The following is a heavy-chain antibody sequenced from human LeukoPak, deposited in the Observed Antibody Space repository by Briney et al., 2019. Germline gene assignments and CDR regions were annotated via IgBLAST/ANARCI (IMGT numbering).Heavy chain of an antibody. D-gene: IGHD3-10*01. CDR1: GFTFSSYG. V-gene: IGHV3-30*18. CDR2: ISYDGSNK. Sequence: PGRSLRLSGAASGFTFSSYGMHWVRQAPGKGLEWVAVISYDGSNKYYADSVKGRFTISRDNSKNTLYLQMNSLRAEDTAVYYCAKEDRMVRGVIDYWGQGTLVTVSS. CDR3: AKEDRMVRGVIDY. J-gene: IGHJ4*02.